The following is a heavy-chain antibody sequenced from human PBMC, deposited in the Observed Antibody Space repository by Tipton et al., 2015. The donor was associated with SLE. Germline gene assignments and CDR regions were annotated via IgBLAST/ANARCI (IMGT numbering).Heavy chain of an antibody. CDR3: VSSNSQYYYGMDV. CDR2: IRYDGSNK. CDR1: GFTFSSYG. J-gene: IGHJ6*02. V-gene: IGHV3-30*02. Sequence: SLRLSCAASGFTFSSYGMHWVRQAPGKGLEWVAFIRYDGSNKYYADSVKGRFTISRDNSKNTLYLQTSSLRAEDTAVYYCVSSNSQYYYGMDVWGQGTTVTVSS. D-gene: IGHD6-13*01.